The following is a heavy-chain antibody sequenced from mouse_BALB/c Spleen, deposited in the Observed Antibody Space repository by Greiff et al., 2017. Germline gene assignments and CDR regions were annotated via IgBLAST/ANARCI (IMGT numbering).Heavy chain of an antibody. CDR1: GFSLTGYG. CDR2: IWGDGST. J-gene: IGHJ4*01. Sequence: QVQLQQSGPGLVQPSQSMSITCTVSGFSLTGYGVNWVRQPPGKGLEWLGMIWGDGSTDYNSALKSRLSISKDNSKSQVFLKMNSLQTDDTARYYCARAYYAMDYWGQGTSVTVSS. V-gene: IGHV2-6-7*01. CDR3: ARAYYAMDY.